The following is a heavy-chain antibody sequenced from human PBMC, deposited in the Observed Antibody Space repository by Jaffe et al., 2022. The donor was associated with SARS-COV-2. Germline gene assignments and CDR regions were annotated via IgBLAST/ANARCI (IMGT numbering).Heavy chain of an antibody. V-gene: IGHV4-39*02. Sequence: QLHLQESGPGLVKPSETLSLTCTVSGGSINRRNYYWGWIRQPPGKGLEWIASIYYSGTTYYNPSLKGRVTISLDTSKNQFSLKLTAVTATDTAVYHCARGVDRQLVFAGLNWFDPWGQGIKVAVSS. J-gene: IGHJ5*02. CDR3: ARGVDRQLVFAGLNWFDP. CDR2: IYYSGTT. CDR1: GGSINRRNYY. D-gene: IGHD6-13*01.